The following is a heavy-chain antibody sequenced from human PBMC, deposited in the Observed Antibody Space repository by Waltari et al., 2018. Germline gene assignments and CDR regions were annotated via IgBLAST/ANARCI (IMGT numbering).Heavy chain of an antibody. V-gene: IGHV3-23*01. D-gene: IGHD1-26*01. CDR1: GFSFGSYA. J-gene: IGHJ5*02. CDR2: FSRSGGAT. Sequence: EVQLLESGGGWVQPGGSLRLSCAASGFSFGSYAMSWVRQAPGKGLEGFSAFSRSGGATFFADSVKGRFTISRDNSKKTRFLQMSSLRADDTALYYCAPDPISYTTSSVDWFDPWGPGTLVTVSS. CDR3: APDPISYTTSSVDWFDP.